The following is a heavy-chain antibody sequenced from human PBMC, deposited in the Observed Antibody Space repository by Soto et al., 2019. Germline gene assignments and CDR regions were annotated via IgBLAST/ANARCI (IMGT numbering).Heavy chain of an antibody. CDR3: TTATDLCSSTSCYTFDY. CDR2: IKSKTDGGTT. V-gene: IGHV3-15*01. Sequence: GGSLRLSCAASGFTFSNAWMSWVRQAPGKXLEWVGRIKSKTDGGTTDYAAPVKGRFTISRDDSKNTLYLQMNSLKTEDTAVYYCTTATDLCSSTSCYTFDYWGQGTLVTVSS. CDR1: GFTFSNAW. J-gene: IGHJ4*02. D-gene: IGHD2-2*01.